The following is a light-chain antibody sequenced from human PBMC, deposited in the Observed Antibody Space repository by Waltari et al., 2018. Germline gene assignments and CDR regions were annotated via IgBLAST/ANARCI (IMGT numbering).Light chain of an antibody. V-gene: IGKV1-33*01. CDR2: DAS. J-gene: IGKJ4*01. Sequence: DIQLPQSPSSLSASVGDRVTNTCQASQDMSIYLNWYQQKPGKAPKLLINDASNLQTGVPSRFSGSGSGTDFTFTISSLQPEDIATYYCQQYDNLPLTFGGGTRVEIK. CDR3: QQYDNLPLT. CDR1: QDMSIY.